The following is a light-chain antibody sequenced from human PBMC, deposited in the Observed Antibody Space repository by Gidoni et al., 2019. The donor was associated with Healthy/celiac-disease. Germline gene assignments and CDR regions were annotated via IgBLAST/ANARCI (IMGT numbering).Light chain of an antibody. Sequence: EIVLTQSPATLSLSPGERATLSCRASQSVSSYLAWYQQKPGQAPRLLIYDASNRATGIPARFSGSGSGTDFTLTISSLEPEDFAVYYCQQRSNWPQVFXGXTKVEIK. CDR3: QQRSNWPQV. V-gene: IGKV3-11*01. J-gene: IGKJ4*01. CDR2: DAS. CDR1: QSVSSY.